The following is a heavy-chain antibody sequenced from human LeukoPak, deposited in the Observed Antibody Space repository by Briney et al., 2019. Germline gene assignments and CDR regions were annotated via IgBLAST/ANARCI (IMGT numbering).Heavy chain of an antibody. CDR2: ISSRNSYI. Sequence: GGSLRLSCAASGFTFSTYSMHWVRQAPGKGLEWVSCISSRNSYIYYADSVKGRFTISRDDAKNSLYLQMNSLRAEDTAVYYCARSDWFDPWGQGTLVTVSS. J-gene: IGHJ5*02. CDR3: ARSDWFDP. CDR1: GFTFSTYS. V-gene: IGHV3-21*01.